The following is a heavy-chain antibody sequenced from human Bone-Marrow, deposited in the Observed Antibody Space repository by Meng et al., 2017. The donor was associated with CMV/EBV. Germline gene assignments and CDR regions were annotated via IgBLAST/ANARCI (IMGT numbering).Heavy chain of an antibody. CDR1: GFTFSSYW. Sequence: GGSLRLSCAASGFTFSSYWMHWVRQAPGKGLVWVSRINSDGSSTSYADSVKGRFTISRDNAKNTLYLQMNSLRAEDTAVYYCARDSIFGVVMVAFDIWGQGTMVTVSS. CDR2: INSDGSST. D-gene: IGHD3-3*01. V-gene: IGHV3-74*01. J-gene: IGHJ3*02. CDR3: ARDSIFGVVMVAFDI.